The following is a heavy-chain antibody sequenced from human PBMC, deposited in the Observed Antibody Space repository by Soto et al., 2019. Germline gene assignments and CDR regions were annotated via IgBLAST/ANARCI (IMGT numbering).Heavy chain of an antibody. V-gene: IGHV3-15*07. CDR1: GFTFSNAW. J-gene: IGHJ5*02. CDR2: IKSKTDGGTT. Sequence: EVQLVESGGGLVKPGGSLRLSCAASGFTFSNAWMNWVHQAPGKGLEWVGRIKSKTDGGTTDYAAPVKGRFTISRDDSKNTLYLQMNSLKTEDTAVYYCTTSRGCSSTSCYDYWFDPWGQGTLVTVSS. CDR3: TTSRGCSSTSCYDYWFDP. D-gene: IGHD2-2*01.